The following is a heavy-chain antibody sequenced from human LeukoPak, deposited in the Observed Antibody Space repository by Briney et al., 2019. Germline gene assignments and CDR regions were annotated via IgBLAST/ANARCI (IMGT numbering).Heavy chain of an antibody. CDR2: FDPEDGET. CDR3: ATGNYYGSGLDFDY. Sequence: ASVKVSCKVSGYTLTELSMHWVRQAPGKGLEWRGGFDPEDGETIYAQKFQGRVTMTEDTSTDTAYMELSSLRSEDTAVYYCATGNYYGSGLDFDYWGQGTLVTVSS. V-gene: IGHV1-24*01. CDR1: GYTLTELS. D-gene: IGHD3-10*01. J-gene: IGHJ4*02.